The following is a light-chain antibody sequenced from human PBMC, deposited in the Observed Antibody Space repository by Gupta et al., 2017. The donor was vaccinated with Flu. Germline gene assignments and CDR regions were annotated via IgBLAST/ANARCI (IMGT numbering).Light chain of an antibody. V-gene: IGLV8-61*01. CDR1: SGSVSTYFY. CDR2: STK. CDR3: RLDRNTTIF. J-gene: IGLJ2*01. Sequence: QTVVTQEPSLSVSPGGTVTRTCAFHSGSVSTYFYPSWYQQAPGQPPRTLIYSTKSRSAGVPDRFSGSILGNKAALTIAGAQTEDECLYFWRLDRNTTIFFGGGTRLTVL.